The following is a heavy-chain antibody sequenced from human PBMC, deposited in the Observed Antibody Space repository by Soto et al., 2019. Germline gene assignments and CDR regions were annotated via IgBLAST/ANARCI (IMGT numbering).Heavy chain of an antibody. J-gene: IGHJ4*02. V-gene: IGHV4-61*01. D-gene: IGHD3-3*01. CDR3: AREIAGVSFDY. CDR2: IYYSGST. CDR1: GGSVSSGSYY. Sequence: QVQLQESGPGLVKPSETLSLTCTVSGGSVSSGSYYWSWIRQPPGKGLEWIGYIYYSGSTNYNPSLKSRVTISVDTSKNQFSLKLSSVTAADTAVYYCAREIAGVSFDYWGQGTLVTVSS.